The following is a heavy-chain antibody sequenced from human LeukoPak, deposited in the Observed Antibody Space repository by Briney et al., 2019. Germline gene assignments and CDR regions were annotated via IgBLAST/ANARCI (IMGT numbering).Heavy chain of an antibody. CDR2: ISSSSSYI. CDR3: ARRASDGNFDY. V-gene: IGHV3-21*01. J-gene: IGHJ4*02. D-gene: IGHD4-17*01. CDR1: GFTFSSYS. Sequence: GGSLRLSCAASGFTFSSYSMNWVRQAPGEGLEWVSSISSSSSYIYYADSVKGRFTISRDNAKNSLYLQMNSLRAEDTAVYYCARRASDGNFDYWGQGTLVTVSS.